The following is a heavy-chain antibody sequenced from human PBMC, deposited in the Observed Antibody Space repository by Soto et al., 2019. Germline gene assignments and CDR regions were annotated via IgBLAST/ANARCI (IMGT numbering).Heavy chain of an antibody. CDR2: INPNSGGT. V-gene: IGHV1-2*04. Sequence: ASVKVSCKASGYTFTGYYMHWVRQAPGQGLEWMGWINPNSGGTNYAQKFQGWVTMTRDTSISTAYMELSRLRSDDTAVYYCARARISSSGPHYCYYYGMDVWGQGTTVTVSS. D-gene: IGHD6-13*01. J-gene: IGHJ6*02. CDR3: ARARISSSGPHYCYYYGMDV. CDR1: GYTFTGYY.